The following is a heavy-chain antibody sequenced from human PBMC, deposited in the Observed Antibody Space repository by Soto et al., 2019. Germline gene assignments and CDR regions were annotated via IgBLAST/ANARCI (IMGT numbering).Heavy chain of an antibody. D-gene: IGHD6-6*01. Sequence: GGSLRLSCAASGFTVSSNYMSWVRQAPGKGLEWVSVIYSGGSTYYADSVKGRFTISRDNSKNTLYLQMNSLRAEDTAVYYCARDLYSSSSGWFDPWGQGTLVTVSS. V-gene: IGHV3-66*01. CDR1: GFTVSSNY. CDR2: IYSGGST. J-gene: IGHJ5*02. CDR3: ARDLYSSSSGWFDP.